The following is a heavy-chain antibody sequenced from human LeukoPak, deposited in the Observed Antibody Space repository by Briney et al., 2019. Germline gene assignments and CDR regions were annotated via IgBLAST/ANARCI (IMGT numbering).Heavy chain of an antibody. CDR2: IYGSGSS. CDR1: GGSISRYC. Sequence: SETLSLTCTVSGGSISRYCWSWIRQPAGEGLEWIGRIYGSGSSNYNPSLKSRVTMSVDMSKNQFSLNLTSVTAADTAVYYCAKEGVLSPEYWGQGTLVTVSS. D-gene: IGHD2-8*01. J-gene: IGHJ4*02. CDR3: AKEGVLSPEY. V-gene: IGHV4-4*07.